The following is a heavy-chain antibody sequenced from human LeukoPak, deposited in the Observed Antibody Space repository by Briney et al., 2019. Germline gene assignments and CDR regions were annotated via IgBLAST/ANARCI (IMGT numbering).Heavy chain of an antibody. CDR2: ISSSSSYI. V-gene: IGHV3-21*01. Sequence: PGGSLTLSCAASGFTFSSYSMNWVRQAPGKGLEWVSSISSSSSYIYYADSVKGRFTISRDNAKNSLYLQMNSLRAEDTAVYYCARDRSSTIEDYFDYWGQGTLVTFSS. J-gene: IGHJ4*02. CDR3: ARDRSSTIEDYFDY. CDR1: GFTFSSYS. D-gene: IGHD6-13*01.